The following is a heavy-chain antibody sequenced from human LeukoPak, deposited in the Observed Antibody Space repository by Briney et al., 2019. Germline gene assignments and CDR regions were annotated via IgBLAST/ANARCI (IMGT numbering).Heavy chain of an antibody. Sequence: ASVKVSCKVSGYTLTELSMHWVQQAPGKGLEWMGGFDPEDGETIYAQKFQGRVTMTEDTSTDTAYMELSSLRSEDTAVYYCATYGNYYDSSGPFDYWGQGTLVTVSS. CDR2: FDPEDGET. J-gene: IGHJ4*02. D-gene: IGHD3-22*01. CDR1: GYTLTELS. V-gene: IGHV1-24*01. CDR3: ATYGNYYDSSGPFDY.